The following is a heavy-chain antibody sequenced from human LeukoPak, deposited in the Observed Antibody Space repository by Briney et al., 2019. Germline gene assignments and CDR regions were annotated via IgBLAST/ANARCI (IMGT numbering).Heavy chain of an antibody. J-gene: IGHJ1*01. CDR3: ARDLMGASHYFQH. Sequence: GGSLRLSCAASGFTFSSYGMHWIRQAPGKGLEWVAVISYDGSNKYYADSVKGRFTISRDNAKTSLYLQMNSLRAEDTAVYYCARDLMGASHYFQHWGQGTLVTVSS. V-gene: IGHV3-30*03. CDR1: GFTFSSYG. CDR2: ISYDGSNK. D-gene: IGHD1-26*01.